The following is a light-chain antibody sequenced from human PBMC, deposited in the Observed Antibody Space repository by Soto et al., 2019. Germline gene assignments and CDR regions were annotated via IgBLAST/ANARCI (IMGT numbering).Light chain of an antibody. CDR1: QSILSW. Sequence: DIQMTQSPPTLSASVGDRVTITCRASQSILSWLAWYQHKPGKAPKLLIYKASTLKSGVPSRFSGSGSGTDFTLTISSLQPEDFATYFCQQSYSRPRTFGQGTKVDIK. V-gene: IGKV1-5*03. J-gene: IGKJ1*01. CDR3: QQSYSRPRT. CDR2: KAS.